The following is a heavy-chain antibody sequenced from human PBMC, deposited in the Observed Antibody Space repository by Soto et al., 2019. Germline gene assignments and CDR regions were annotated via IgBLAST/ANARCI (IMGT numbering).Heavy chain of an antibody. Sequence: QVQLQESGPGLVKPSETLSLTCTVSGGSMSYYYWGWIRQPPGKGLEWIGYVFYSGSTNYNPSLKGRVAISINTSKTQFSLNLVSVTAADTAVYYCARVGEDRLVTGNSYFDVWSRGSRVSVSS. V-gene: IGHV4-59*01. CDR1: GGSMSYYY. CDR3: ARVGEDRLVTGNSYFDV. J-gene: IGHJ2*01. D-gene: IGHD2-21*02. CDR2: VFYSGST.